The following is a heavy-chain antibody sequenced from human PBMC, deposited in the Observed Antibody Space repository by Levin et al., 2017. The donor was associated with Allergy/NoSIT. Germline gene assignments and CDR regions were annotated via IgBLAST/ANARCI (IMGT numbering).Heavy chain of an antibody. Sequence: GESLKISCKGSGYSFTSYWIGWVRQMPGKGLEWMGIIYPGDSDTRYSPSFQGQVTISADKSISTAYLQWSSLKASDTAMYYCARLTGIVVVPAAFDYWGQGTLVTVSS. V-gene: IGHV5-51*01. CDR3: ARLTGIVVVPAAFDY. D-gene: IGHD2-2*01. J-gene: IGHJ4*02. CDR2: IYPGDSDT. CDR1: GYSFTSYW.